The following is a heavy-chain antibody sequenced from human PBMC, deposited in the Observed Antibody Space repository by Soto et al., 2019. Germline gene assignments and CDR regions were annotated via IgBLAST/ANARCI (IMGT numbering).Heavy chain of an antibody. Sequence: GGSLRLSCEASGFTFDDYAMHWVRQAPGKGLEWVSSISWNSGVIAYADSVEDRFTISRDNAKKSLYLQMNSLRAEDTALYYCVKDTKCLTTMTTFVFWGQGPLVTDSS. CDR1: GFTFDDYA. D-gene: IGHD4-17*01. CDR3: VKDTKCLTTMTTFVF. J-gene: IGHJ4*02. V-gene: IGHV3-9*01. CDR2: ISWNSGVI.